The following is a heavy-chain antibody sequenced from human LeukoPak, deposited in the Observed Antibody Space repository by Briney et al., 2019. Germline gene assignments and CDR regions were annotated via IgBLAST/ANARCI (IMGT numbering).Heavy chain of an antibody. CDR3: AREIPLQGYCSSTSCYSYYFDY. J-gene: IGHJ4*02. V-gene: IGHV1-69*13. Sequence: SVKVSCKASGGTFSSYAISWVRQAPGQGLEWMGGIIPIFGTANYAQKFQGRVTITADESTSTAYMELSSLRSEDTAVYYCAREIPLQGYCSSTSCYSYYFDYWGQGNLVTVSS. D-gene: IGHD2-2*01. CDR2: IIPIFGTA. CDR1: GGTFSSYA.